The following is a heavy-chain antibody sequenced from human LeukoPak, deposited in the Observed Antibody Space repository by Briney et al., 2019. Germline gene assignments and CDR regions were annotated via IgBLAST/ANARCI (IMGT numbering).Heavy chain of an antibody. V-gene: IGHV1-69*13. D-gene: IGHD2-15*01. CDR3: ARRDRHCSGGSCYSSFAY. J-gene: IGHJ4*02. CDR1: AGTLTSHA. CDR2: CTPIFGTT. Sequence: SVNVSCTACAGTLTSHAFSLMRQARGQGLESMGGCTPIFGTTKYAQEFQGRVTITADESTSTVYMDLSSLRSEDTAVYYCARRDRHCSGGSCYSSFAYWGQGTLVTVSS.